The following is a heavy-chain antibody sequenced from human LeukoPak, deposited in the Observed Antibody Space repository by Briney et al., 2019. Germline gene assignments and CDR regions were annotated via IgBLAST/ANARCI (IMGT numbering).Heavy chain of an antibody. V-gene: IGHV5-51*01. CDR3: ARRGRKRWLQLSSGYYFDY. CDR1: GYTFTNDW. Sequence: GESLKISCKGSGYTFTNDWIGWVRQMPGKGLEWMGLIFPGDSDTRYSPSFQGQVTISADKSISTAYLQWSSLKASDTAMYYCARRGRKRWLQLSSGYYFDYWGQGTLVTVSS. D-gene: IGHD5-24*01. J-gene: IGHJ4*02. CDR2: IFPGDSDT.